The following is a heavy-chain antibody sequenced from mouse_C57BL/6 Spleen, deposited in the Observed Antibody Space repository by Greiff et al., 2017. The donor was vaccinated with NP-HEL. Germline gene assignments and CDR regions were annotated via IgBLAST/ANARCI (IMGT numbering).Heavy chain of an antibody. J-gene: IGHJ4*01. CDR2: ISYDGSN. CDR1: GYSITSGYY. D-gene: IGHD1-1*01. CDR3: AKGITTVYAMDY. V-gene: IGHV3-6*01. Sequence: EVKLVESGPGLVKPSQSLSLTCSVTGYSITSGYYWNWIRQFPGNKLEWMGYISYDGSNNYNPSLKNRISITRDTSKNQFFLKLNSVTTEDTATYYCAKGITTVYAMDYWGQGTSVTVSS.